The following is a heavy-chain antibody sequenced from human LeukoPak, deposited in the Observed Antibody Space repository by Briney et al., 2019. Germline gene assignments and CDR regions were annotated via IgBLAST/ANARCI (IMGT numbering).Heavy chain of an antibody. J-gene: IGHJ5*02. Sequence: GASVKVSCKTSGYTFTGYYMHWVRQATGQGLEWMGWMNPNSGNTGYAQKFQGRVTMTRNTSISTAYMELSSLRSEDTAVYYCARGPSSSWYPWFDPWGQGTLVTVSS. D-gene: IGHD6-13*01. CDR3: ARGPSSSWYPWFDP. CDR2: MNPNSGNT. V-gene: IGHV1-8*02. CDR1: GYTFTGYY.